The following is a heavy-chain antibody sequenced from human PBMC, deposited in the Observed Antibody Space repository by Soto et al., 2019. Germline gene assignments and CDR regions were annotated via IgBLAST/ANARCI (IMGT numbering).Heavy chain of an antibody. CDR1: GFTFSSYA. D-gene: IGHD1-26*01. J-gene: IGHJ4*02. Sequence: PGGSLRLSCAASGFTFSSYAMSWVRQAPGKGLEWVSAISGSGGSTYYADSVKGRFTISRDNSKNTLYLQMNSLRAEDTAVYYCAKERGDGSNYQNLFADYWGQGTLVTVSS. CDR2: ISGSGGST. CDR3: AKERGDGSNYQNLFADY. V-gene: IGHV3-23*01.